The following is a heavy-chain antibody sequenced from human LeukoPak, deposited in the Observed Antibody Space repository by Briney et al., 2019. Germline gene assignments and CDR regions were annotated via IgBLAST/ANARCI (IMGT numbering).Heavy chain of an antibody. CDR1: GYTFTGYY. Sequence: ASVKVSCKASGYTFTGYYMHWVRQAPGQGLEWMGWINPNSGGTNYAQKFQGRVTMTRDTSISTAYMELSRLRSDDTAVYYCARARFLKDFWSGYYPFDYWGQGTLVTVSS. V-gene: IGHV1-2*02. CDR2: INPNSGGT. D-gene: IGHD3-3*01. CDR3: ARARFLKDFWSGYYPFDY. J-gene: IGHJ4*02.